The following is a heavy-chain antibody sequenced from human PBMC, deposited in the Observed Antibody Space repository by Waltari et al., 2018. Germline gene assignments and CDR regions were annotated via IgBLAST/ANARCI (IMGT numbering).Heavy chain of an antibody. J-gene: IGHJ4*02. CDR2: IKQDGSEK. Sequence: EVQLVESGGGLVQPGGSLRLSCAASGFPLHSYWMSWVRQAPGKGLEWVANIKQDGSEKYYVDSVKGRFTISRDNAKNSLYLQMNSLRAEDTAVYYCARDWWGYSFEYWGQGTLVTVSS. D-gene: IGHD5-18*01. V-gene: IGHV3-7*01. CDR3: ARDWWGYSFEY. CDR1: GFPLHSYW.